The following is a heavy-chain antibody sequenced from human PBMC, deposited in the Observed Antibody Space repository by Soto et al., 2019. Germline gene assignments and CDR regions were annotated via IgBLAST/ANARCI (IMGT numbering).Heavy chain of an antibody. J-gene: IGHJ4*02. CDR1: VFTFSSSG. D-gene: IGHD6-19*01. Sequence: PGGSLRLSCAASVFTFSSSGMNWVRQAPGKGLEWVSYIGSSTSTIYYADSVKGRFTISRDNAKNSLYLQMNSLRAEDTAVYYCARDPTGSGWFEYWGQGTLVTVSS. V-gene: IGHV3-48*01. CDR2: IGSSTSTI. CDR3: ARDPTGSGWFEY.